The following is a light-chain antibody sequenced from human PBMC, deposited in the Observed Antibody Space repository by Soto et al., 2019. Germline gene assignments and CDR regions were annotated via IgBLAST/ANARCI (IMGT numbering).Light chain of an antibody. V-gene: IGKV3-11*01. CDR2: DAS. Sequence: EIVLTQSPATLSLSPGERATLYCMASQSISNNLAWYQQKPGQAPRLLIYDASNRATGTPARFRGSGSGTHFNLTISTLAPEYFAVYFRQPGNSWPPQFDGGKKVEI. CDR1: QSISNN. CDR3: QPGNSWPPQ. J-gene: IGKJ4*02.